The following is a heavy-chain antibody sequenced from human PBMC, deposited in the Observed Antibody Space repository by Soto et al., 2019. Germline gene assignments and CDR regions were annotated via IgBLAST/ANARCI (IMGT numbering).Heavy chain of an antibody. CDR3: ARLGGSCSSTNCYGYYGMDV. D-gene: IGHD2-2*01. V-gene: IGHV4-39*01. Sequence: PSETLSLTCTVFGGSISSGPYSWGWIRQPPGEGLEWIGTFHYSENTYYNPSLESRVTISVDTSKNQFSLKVTSVTVADTAVYYCARLGGSCSSTNCYGYYGMDVWGQGTTVTVSS. CDR1: GGSISSGPYS. CDR2: FHYSENT. J-gene: IGHJ6*02.